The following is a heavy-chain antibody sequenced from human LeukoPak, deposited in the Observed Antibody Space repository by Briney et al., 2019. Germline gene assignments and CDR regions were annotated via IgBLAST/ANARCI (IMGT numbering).Heavy chain of an antibody. J-gene: IGHJ4*02. D-gene: IGHD5-18*01. CDR3: AKDLYSYGTHFDY. CDR2: ISYDGSNK. CDR1: GFTFSSYG. Sequence: GRSLRLSCAASGFTFSSYGMHWVRQAPGKGLEWVAVISYDGSNKYYADSVKGRLTISRDNSKNTLYLQMNSLRAEDTAVYYCAKDLYSYGTHFDYWGQGTLVTVSS. V-gene: IGHV3-30*18.